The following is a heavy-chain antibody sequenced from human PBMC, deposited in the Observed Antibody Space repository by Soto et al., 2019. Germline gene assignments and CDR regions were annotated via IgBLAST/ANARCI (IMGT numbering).Heavy chain of an antibody. J-gene: IGHJ6*02. D-gene: IGHD3-10*01. CDR1: GYTFTGYY. CDR2: INPNSGGT. V-gene: IGHV1-2*04. CDR3: ARGGYYGSGSYPLYYYYGMDV. Sequence: ASVKVSCKASGYTFTGYYMHWVRQAPGQGLERMGWINPNSGGTNYAQKFQGWVTMTRDTSISTAYMELSRLRSDDTAVYYCARGGYYGSGSYPLYYYYGMDVWGQGTTVTVSS.